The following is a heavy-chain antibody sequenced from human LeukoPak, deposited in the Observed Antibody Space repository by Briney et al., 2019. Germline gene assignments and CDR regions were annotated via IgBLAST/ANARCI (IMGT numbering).Heavy chain of an antibody. V-gene: IGHV4-31*03. CDR2: IYYSGST. J-gene: IGHJ5*02. CDR1: GDSISSGGYY. Sequence: PSETLSLTCSVSGDSISSGGYYWSWIRQHPGKGLEWIGYIYYSGSTYYIPSLKSRVTISVDTSKNQFSLKLSSVTAADTAVYYCAREKYSSGWYQNNWFDPWGQGTLVTVSS. CDR3: AREKYSSGWYQNNWFDP. D-gene: IGHD6-19*01.